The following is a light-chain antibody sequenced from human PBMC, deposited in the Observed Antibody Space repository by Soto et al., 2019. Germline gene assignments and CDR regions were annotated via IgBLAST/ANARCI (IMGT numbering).Light chain of an antibody. CDR1: KGFGSSY. CDR2: GAS. J-gene: IGKJ1*01. V-gene: IGKV3-20*01. CDR3: QQYGSSTWT. Sequence: EIVLTQSPGTLSLSPGERATLSCGASKGFGSSYLAWYRQKPGQAPRLLIYGASSRATGIPDRFSGSGSGTDFTLTISRLEPEDFAVYYCQQYGSSTWTFGQGTKVEIK.